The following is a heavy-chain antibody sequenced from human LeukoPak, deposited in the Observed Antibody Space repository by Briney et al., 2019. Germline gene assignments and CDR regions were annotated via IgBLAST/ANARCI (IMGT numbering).Heavy chain of an antibody. CDR3: AKDRGDFPPYFDY. J-gene: IGHJ4*02. CDR2: IRKDGNNE. CDR1: GFTFNAYA. Sequence: GGSLRLSCAASGFTFNAYAIHWVRQAPGKGLEWVAFIRKDGNNENYADSVKGRFTISRDNSKNTLYLQMNSLQTEDTAVYYCAKDRGDFPPYFDYWGQRTLVTVSS. V-gene: IGHV3-30*02. D-gene: IGHD2-21*02.